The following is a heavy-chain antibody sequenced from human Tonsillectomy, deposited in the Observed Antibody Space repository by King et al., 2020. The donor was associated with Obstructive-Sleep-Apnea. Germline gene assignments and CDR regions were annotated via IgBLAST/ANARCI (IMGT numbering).Heavy chain of an antibody. Sequence: VQLVESGGGVVQPGRSLRLSCAASGFTFSTYAIHWVRQAPGKGLEWVAVISYDGSNKYYADSVRGRFTISRDDSNSTLSLQMNSLRAEDTAVCYCARDPTSYYSSYYFDYWGQGTLVTVSS. CDR2: ISYDGSNK. CDR1: GFTFSTYA. CDR3: ARDPTSYYSSYYFDY. V-gene: IGHV3-30*04. D-gene: IGHD3-9*01. J-gene: IGHJ4*02.